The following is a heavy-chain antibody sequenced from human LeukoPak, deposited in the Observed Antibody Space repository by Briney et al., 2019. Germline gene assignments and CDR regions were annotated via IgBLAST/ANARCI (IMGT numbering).Heavy chain of an antibody. CDR1: GFTFSSYW. CDR2: IKQDGSEK. CDR3: ARDQYYDILTGYYRDDAFDI. Sequence: PGGSLRLSCAASGFTFSSYWMSWVRQAPGKGLEWVANIKQDGSEKYHVDSVKGRFTISRDNAKNSLYLQMNSLRAEDTAVYYCARDQYYDILTGYYRDDAFDIWGQGTMVTVSS. V-gene: IGHV3-7*01. D-gene: IGHD3-9*01. J-gene: IGHJ3*02.